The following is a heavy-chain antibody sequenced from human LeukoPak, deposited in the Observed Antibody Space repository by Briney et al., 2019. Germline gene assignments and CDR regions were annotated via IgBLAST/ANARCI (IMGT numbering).Heavy chain of an antibody. Sequence: GGSLRLSCAASGFTFSSYGMHWVRQAPGKGLEWVAVISYDGSNKYYAGSVKGRFTISRDNSKNTLYLQMNSLRAEDTAVYYCAKGAQYSSGSSFDYWGQGTLVTVSS. D-gene: IGHD6-19*01. CDR1: GFTFSSYG. V-gene: IGHV3-30*18. CDR3: AKGAQYSSGSSFDY. J-gene: IGHJ4*02. CDR2: ISYDGSNK.